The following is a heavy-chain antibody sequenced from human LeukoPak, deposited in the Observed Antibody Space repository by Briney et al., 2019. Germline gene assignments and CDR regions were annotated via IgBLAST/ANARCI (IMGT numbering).Heavy chain of an antibody. D-gene: IGHD3-22*01. Sequence: PSETLSLTCAVYGGSFSGYYWSWLRQPPGKGLEWIGEINHSGSTNYNPSLKSRVTISVDTSKNQFSLKLSSVTAADTAVYYCARGPRYYYDSRGDYWGQGTLVTVSS. V-gene: IGHV4-34*01. CDR3: ARGPRYYYDSRGDY. CDR1: GGSFSGYY. CDR2: INHSGST. J-gene: IGHJ4*02.